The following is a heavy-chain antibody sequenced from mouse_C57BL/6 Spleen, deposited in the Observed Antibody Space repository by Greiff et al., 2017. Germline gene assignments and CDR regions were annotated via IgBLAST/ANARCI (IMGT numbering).Heavy chain of an antibody. Sequence: VQLQQSGPELVKPGASVKISCKASGYAFSSSWMNWVKQRPGTGLEWIGRIYPGDGDTNYNGKFKGKATLTADKSSSAAYMQRSSLTSEDSAVYFCARSMVTWYFDVWGTGTTVTGSS. CDR2: IYPGDGDT. CDR3: ARSMVTWYFDV. V-gene: IGHV1-82*01. D-gene: IGHD2-2*01. J-gene: IGHJ1*03. CDR1: GYAFSSSW.